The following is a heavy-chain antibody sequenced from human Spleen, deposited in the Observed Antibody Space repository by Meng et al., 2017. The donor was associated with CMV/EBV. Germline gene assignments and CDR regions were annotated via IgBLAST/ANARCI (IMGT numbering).Heavy chain of an antibody. CDR1: GGTFSSYA. D-gene: IGHD2-2*02. CDR3: ARFGVYIVVVPAAIRHYYYGMDV. Sequence: SVKVSCKASGGTFSSYAISWVRQAPGQGLEWMGGIIPILGIANYAQKFQGRVTMTTDTSTSTAYMELRSLRSDDTAVYYCARFGVYIVVVPAAIRHYYYGMDVWGQGTTVTVSS. CDR2: IIPILGIA. J-gene: IGHJ6*02. V-gene: IGHV1-69*10.